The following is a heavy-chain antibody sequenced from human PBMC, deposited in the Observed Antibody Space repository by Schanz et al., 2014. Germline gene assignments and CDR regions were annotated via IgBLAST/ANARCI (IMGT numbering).Heavy chain of an antibody. CDR2: INTNTGNP. D-gene: IGHD3-10*02. CDR1: GYTFTRSG. V-gene: IGHV7-4-1*02. CDR3: ARDEITYVHVSNAGWIYKYYGMDV. Sequence: QVQLVQSGGEVKTPGASVKVSCKASGYTFTRSGISWVRQAPGQGLEWMGWINTNTGNPTYAQGFTGRFVFSLDTSVSTAYLQISSLKAEDTAVYFCARDEITYVHVSNAGWIYKYYGMDVWGQGTTVTVSS. J-gene: IGHJ6*02.